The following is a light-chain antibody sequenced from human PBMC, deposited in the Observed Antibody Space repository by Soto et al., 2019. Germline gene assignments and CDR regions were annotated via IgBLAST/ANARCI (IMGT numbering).Light chain of an antibody. V-gene: IGKV3-20*01. CDR2: AAS. Sequence: EIVLTQSPGTLSLSPGGRATLSCRASQSVSSSHLAWYQPKHGQAPRLLIYAASSRATGSPDRFSGGGSGTDLTITISRLEPEDFEVYDGQQYGYSPITFGQGTRLEIK. CDR1: QSVSSSH. J-gene: IGKJ5*01. CDR3: QQYGYSPIT.